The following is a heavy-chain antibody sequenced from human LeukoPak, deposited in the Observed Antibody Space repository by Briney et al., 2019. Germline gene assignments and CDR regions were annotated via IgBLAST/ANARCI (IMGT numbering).Heavy chain of an antibody. J-gene: IGHJ4*02. Sequence: SETLSLTCTVSGYSISHGYYWGWIRQPPGKGLEWIGSIYYSGSTYYNPSLKSRVTISVDTSKNQFSLKLSSVTAADTAVYYCARDASYYDILTSYYFDYWGQGTLVTVSS. V-gene: IGHV4-38-2*02. D-gene: IGHD3-9*01. CDR1: GYSISHGYY. CDR2: IYYSGST. CDR3: ARDASYYDILTSYYFDY.